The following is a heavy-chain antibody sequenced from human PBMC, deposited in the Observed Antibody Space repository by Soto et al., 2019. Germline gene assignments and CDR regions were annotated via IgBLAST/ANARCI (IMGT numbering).Heavy chain of an antibody. J-gene: IGHJ5*02. V-gene: IGHV1-2*02. CDR2: INPNSGGT. CDR1: GYTFTGYY. CDR3: ARAKYCSSTSCSQPYNWFDP. D-gene: IGHD2-2*01. Sequence: ASVKVSCKASGYTFTGYYMHWVRQAPGQGLEWMGWINPNSGGTNYAQKFQGRVTMTRDTSISTAYMELSRLRSDDTAVYYCARAKYCSSTSCSQPYNWFDPWGQGTLVTVS.